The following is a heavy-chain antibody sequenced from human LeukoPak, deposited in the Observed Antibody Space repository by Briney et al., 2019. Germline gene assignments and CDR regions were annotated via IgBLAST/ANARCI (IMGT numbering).Heavy chain of an antibody. Sequence: QPGGSLRLSCAASGFTFSSYEMNWVRQAPGKGLEWVSHISSSGSTIYYADSVKGRFTISRDNAKNSLYLQMNSLRAEDTAVYYCASHHYGDFSFDYWGQGTLVTVSS. CDR2: ISSSGSTI. CDR3: ASHHYGDFSFDY. V-gene: IGHV3-48*03. D-gene: IGHD4-17*01. CDR1: GFTFSSYE. J-gene: IGHJ4*02.